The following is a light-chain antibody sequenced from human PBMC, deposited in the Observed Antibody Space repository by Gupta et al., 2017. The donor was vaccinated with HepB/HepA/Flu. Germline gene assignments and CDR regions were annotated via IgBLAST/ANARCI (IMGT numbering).Light chain of an antibody. V-gene: IGKV3-11*01. J-gene: IGKJ3*01. CDR3: QQRSNCPCA. CDR2: DAS. Sequence: ELVLPQSPATLSLSPGERATLSCRASQSISYFLAWYQQKPGQAPRLLIYDASNRASGIPARFSGSRSGTDCTLTISSLAPEDFAVSACQQRSNCPCAFGPGTTVDIK. CDR1: QSISYF.